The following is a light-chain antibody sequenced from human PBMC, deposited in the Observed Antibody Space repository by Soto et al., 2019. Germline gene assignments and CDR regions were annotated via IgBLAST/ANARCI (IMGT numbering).Light chain of an antibody. J-gene: IGKJ2*01. V-gene: IGKV1-5*03. Sequence: DIQMTQSPSTLSPSVGDRVTITCRASQSISSWLAWYQHKPGKAPNLLIYKASNLEIGVPSRFSGSASGTDFTLTISRLQPDDFATYYCQQYDTYPYTCGQGTKLEI. CDR3: QQYDTYPYT. CDR2: KAS. CDR1: QSISSW.